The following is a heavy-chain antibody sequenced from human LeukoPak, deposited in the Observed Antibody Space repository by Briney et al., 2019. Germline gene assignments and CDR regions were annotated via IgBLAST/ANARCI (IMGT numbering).Heavy chain of an antibody. CDR3: ATSFSSSYHFDY. CDR2: FDPEDGET. CDR1: GYTLTELS. Sequence: ASVKVSCKVSGYTLTELSMHWVRQAPGKGLEWMGGFDPEDGETIYAQKFLGRVTMTEDTSTDTAYMELSSLRSEDTAVYYCATSFSSSYHFDYWGQGTLVTVSS. J-gene: IGHJ4*02. V-gene: IGHV1-24*01. D-gene: IGHD3-22*01.